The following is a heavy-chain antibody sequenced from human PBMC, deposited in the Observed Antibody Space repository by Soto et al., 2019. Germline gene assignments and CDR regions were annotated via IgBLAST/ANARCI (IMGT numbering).Heavy chain of an antibody. CDR1: GGSISSGGYS. CDR3: ARDQLEGNWFDP. CDR2: IYHSGST. Sequence: PSETLSLTCAVSGGSISSGGYSWNWIRQPPGKGLEWIGYIYHSGSTLYKQSLKSRVTISVDKSKNQFSLKLTSVTAADTAVYYCARDQLEGNWFDPWGQGTLVTVSS. J-gene: IGHJ5*02. V-gene: IGHV4-30-2*01. D-gene: IGHD1-1*01.